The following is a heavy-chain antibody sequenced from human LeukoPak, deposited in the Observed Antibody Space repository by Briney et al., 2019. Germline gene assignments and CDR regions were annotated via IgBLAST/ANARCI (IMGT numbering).Heavy chain of an antibody. V-gene: IGHV3-33*01. CDR3: ARDTRAEFDY. Sequence: GRSLRLSCAASGFTFSSYGMHWVRQAPGKGLEWVAVMWYDGSNKYYADSVKGRFTISRDNSKNTLYLQMNSLRAEDTAVYYCARDTRAEFDYWGQGTLVTVSS. CDR2: MWYDGSNK. CDR1: GFTFSSYG. J-gene: IGHJ4*02.